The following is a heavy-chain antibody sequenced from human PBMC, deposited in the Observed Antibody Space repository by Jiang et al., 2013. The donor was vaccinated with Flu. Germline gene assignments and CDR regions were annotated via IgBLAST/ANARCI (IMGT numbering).Heavy chain of an antibody. CDR1: GYSFTSYW. V-gene: IGHV5-10-1*01. Sequence: GAEVKKPGESLRISCQGSGYSFTSYWISWVRQMPGKGLEWMGRIDPSDSYTNYSPSFQGRVTISADKSVSTAYLQWSRLKASGTAMYHCARQSAAGTFTSFDYWGQGTLVTVSS. D-gene: IGHD6-13*01. CDR3: ARQSAAGTFTSFDY. J-gene: IGHJ4*02. CDR2: IDPSDSYT.